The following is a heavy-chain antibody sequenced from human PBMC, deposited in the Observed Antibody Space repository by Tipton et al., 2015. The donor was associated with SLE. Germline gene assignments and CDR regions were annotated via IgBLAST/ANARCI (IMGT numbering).Heavy chain of an antibody. CDR2: IYDSGGS. Sequence: TLSLTCTVSGGSISSYYWSWIRQPPGRGLEWIGYIYDSGGSNYSPSLKSRVTMSIDTSKNQFSLKLNSVTAADTAVYYCAREGRGSSGFDYWGQGTLVTVSS. CDR3: AREGRGSSGFDY. J-gene: IGHJ4*02. V-gene: IGHV4-59*01. D-gene: IGHD6-6*01. CDR1: GGSISSYY.